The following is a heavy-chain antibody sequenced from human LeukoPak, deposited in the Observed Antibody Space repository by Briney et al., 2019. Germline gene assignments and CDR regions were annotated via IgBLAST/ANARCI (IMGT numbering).Heavy chain of an antibody. CDR3: ASLVVVAATSDY. Sequence: SETLSLTCAVYGGSFSGYYWSWIRQPPGKGLEWIGEINHSGSTNYNPSLKSRVTISVDTSKNQFPLKLSSVTAADTAVYYCASLVVVAATSDYWGQGTLVTVSS. V-gene: IGHV4-34*01. D-gene: IGHD2-15*01. J-gene: IGHJ4*02. CDR2: INHSGST. CDR1: GGSFSGYY.